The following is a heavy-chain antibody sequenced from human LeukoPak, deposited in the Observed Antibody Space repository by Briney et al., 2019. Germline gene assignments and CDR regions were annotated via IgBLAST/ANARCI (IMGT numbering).Heavy chain of an antibody. J-gene: IGHJ6*03. CDR1: GGSVSSSSSY. CDR2: VYYSGTT. Sequence: SETLSLTCTVSGGSVSSSSSYWAWIRQPPGRGLEWIGSVYYSGTTYYNTSLESRVTISEDTSRNRFSLMLSSVTATDTAVYYCVRQNSDYYYYYLDVWGEGTTVIVSS. V-gene: IGHV4-39*01. CDR3: VRQNSDYYYYYLDV. D-gene: IGHD1-7*01.